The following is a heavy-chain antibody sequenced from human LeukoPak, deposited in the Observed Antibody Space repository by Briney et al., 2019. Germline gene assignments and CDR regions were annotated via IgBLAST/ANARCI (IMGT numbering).Heavy chain of an antibody. Sequence: PGGSLRLSCAASGFTFTTNWMTWVRQAPGKGLEWVASIKQDGSEKYYVDSVKGRFTISRDNSNNSLYLQMNSLRAEDTSVYYCAREVYSSSDWGQGTLVTVSS. V-gene: IGHV3-7*01. CDR3: AREVYSSSD. D-gene: IGHD6-6*01. CDR2: IKQDGSEK. J-gene: IGHJ4*02. CDR1: GFTFTTNW.